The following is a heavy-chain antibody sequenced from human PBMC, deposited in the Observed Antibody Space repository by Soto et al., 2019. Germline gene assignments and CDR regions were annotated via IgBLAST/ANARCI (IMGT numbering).Heavy chain of an antibody. D-gene: IGHD7-27*01. J-gene: IGHJ4*02. V-gene: IGHV1-69*06. CDR1: GGTFSGHA. CDR3: ARGPNWGYRFDS. CDR2: LIPLFGTT. Sequence: QVQLVQSGAEVKKPGSSVKVSCEASGGTFSGHAISWVRQAPGQGPEWMGGLIPLFGTTQHAQNFQDSLTITADKSTSTAYVELPSLRFEDTAIYYCARGPNWGYRFDSWGQGTLVTVSS.